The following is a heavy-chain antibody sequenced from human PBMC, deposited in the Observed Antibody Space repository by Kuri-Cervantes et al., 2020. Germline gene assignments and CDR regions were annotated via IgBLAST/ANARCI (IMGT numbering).Heavy chain of an antibody. CDR2: ISAYNGNT. Sequence: ASVKVSCKASGYTFTSYGISWVRQAPGQGLEWMGWISAYNGNTNYAQKLQGRVTMTTDTSTSTAYMELRSLRSGDTAVYYCAREMTFGEPPDYWGQGTLVTVSS. D-gene: IGHD3-16*01. J-gene: IGHJ4*02. CDR3: AREMTFGEPPDY. V-gene: IGHV1-18*01. CDR1: GYTFTSYG.